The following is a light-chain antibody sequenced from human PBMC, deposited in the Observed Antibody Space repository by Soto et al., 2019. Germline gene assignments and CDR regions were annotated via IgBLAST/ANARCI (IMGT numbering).Light chain of an antibody. CDR1: QSLLHSNGYNY. CDR2: LGS. Sequence: DIVMTQSPLSLPVTPGEPASISCRSSQSLLHSNGYNYLDWYLQKPGQSPQLLIYLGSIWASGVPDRFSGSGSGTDFTLEISRVEAEDVGVYYCMEALQTPMYTFGQGTKLEIK. V-gene: IGKV2-28*01. J-gene: IGKJ2*01. CDR3: MEALQTPMYT.